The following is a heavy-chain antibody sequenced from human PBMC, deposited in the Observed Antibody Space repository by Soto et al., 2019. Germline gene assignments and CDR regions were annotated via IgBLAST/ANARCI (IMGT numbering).Heavy chain of an antibody. D-gene: IGHD4-4*01. CDR2: ISGSGGST. CDR3: AKKDDSTNNSYDYYMDV. CDR1: GFTFSSYA. J-gene: IGHJ6*02. V-gene: IGHV3-23*01. Sequence: RRSLRLSCAASGFTFSSYAMSWVRQAPGKGLEWVSAISGSGGSTYYADSVKGRFTISRDNSKNTLYLQMNSLRAEDTAVYYCAKKDDSTNNSYDYYMDVRGHGPTVTVSS.